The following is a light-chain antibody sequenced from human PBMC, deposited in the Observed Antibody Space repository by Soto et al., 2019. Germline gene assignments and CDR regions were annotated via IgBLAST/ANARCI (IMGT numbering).Light chain of an antibody. J-gene: IGKJ2*01. Sequence: DIQMTQSPSSLSASVGDRVTITCRASQYIDIYLSWYQQKPGKVPKLLIYDESTLQSGVPSRFSGSGSGTDFTLTINNLQPEDFATYYCQQSYRTPYTFGQGTKVDIK. CDR1: QYIDIY. CDR2: DES. CDR3: QQSYRTPYT. V-gene: IGKV1-39*01.